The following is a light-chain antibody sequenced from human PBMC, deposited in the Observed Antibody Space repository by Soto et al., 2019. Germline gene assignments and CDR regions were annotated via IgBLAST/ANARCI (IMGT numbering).Light chain of an antibody. J-gene: IGLJ2*01. Sequence: QSVLTQPRSVSGSPGQSVTISCTGTSSDVGGYNYVSWYQQHPRKAPKLMIYDVSKRPSGVPDRFSGSKSGNTASLTISGLQAEDEADYYCCSYAGSYTPHVVFGGGTKLTVL. V-gene: IGLV2-11*01. CDR3: CSYAGSYTPHVV. CDR2: DVS. CDR1: SSDVGGYNY.